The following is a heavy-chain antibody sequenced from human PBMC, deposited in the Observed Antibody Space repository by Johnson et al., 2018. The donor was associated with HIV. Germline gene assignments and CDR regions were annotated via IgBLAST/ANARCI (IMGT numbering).Heavy chain of an antibody. D-gene: IGHD6-13*01. Sequence: QVHLVESGGGVVQPGGSLRLSCAGSGFTFSSYGMHWVRQAPGKGLEWVSFIRYDGSDKHYADSVKGRFTISRDNSKNTVYLETNSLRPEDTAVYYCAKRTELGYSSSWGGFDIWGKGTMVTVSS. J-gene: IGHJ3*02. CDR2: IRYDGSDK. V-gene: IGHV3-30*02. CDR1: GFTFSSYG. CDR3: AKRTELGYSSSWGGFDI.